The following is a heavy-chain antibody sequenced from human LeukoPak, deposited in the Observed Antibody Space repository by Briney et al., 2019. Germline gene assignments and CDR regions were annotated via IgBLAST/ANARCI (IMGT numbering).Heavy chain of an antibody. CDR2: MEPSTGKP. Sequence: ASVKVSCKASGYTFTTYAITWVGQAPGQGLEGLGWMEPSTGKPTYAQGFTEQFVFSLDASVSTAYLQISSLKAEDTAVYYCARDNYGAEEGIGSSLVWLDPWGQGTRVTVSS. CDR3: ARDNYGAEEGIGSSLVWLDP. J-gene: IGHJ5*02. CDR1: GYTFTTYA. V-gene: IGHV7-4-1*02. D-gene: IGHD4-11*01.